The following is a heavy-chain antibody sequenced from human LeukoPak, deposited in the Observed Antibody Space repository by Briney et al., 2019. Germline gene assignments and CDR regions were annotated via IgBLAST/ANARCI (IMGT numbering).Heavy chain of an antibody. CDR3: AKSPNLYSSGWYFDY. Sequence: ISRSGRTTYYADSVKGRFTISRDNSKTRLYVQMNRLRDEDTAVYYGAKSPNLYSSGWYFDYWGQGTLVTVSS. CDR2: ISRSGRTT. V-gene: IGHV3-23*01. D-gene: IGHD6-19*01. J-gene: IGHJ4*02.